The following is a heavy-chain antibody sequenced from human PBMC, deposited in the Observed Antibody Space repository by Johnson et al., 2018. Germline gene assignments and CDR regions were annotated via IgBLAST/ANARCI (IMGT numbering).Heavy chain of an antibody. J-gene: IGHJ3*02. D-gene: IGHD3-22*01. Sequence: VQLVESGGGLVQPGGSLRLSCAPSGFTLSISNMNWVRQAPGKGLEWLSYISSGSDTIYYIDFVKGRFTISRDNAKNSLYLQMNSLGAEDTAVYYRAKGYTSGYFRYDAFDIWGQGTMVTVSS. CDR1: GFTLSISN. V-gene: IGHV3-48*01. CDR3: AKGYTSGYFRYDAFDI. CDR2: ISSGSDTI.